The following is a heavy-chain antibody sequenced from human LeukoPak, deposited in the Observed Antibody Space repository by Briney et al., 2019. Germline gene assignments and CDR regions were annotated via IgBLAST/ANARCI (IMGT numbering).Heavy chain of an antibody. V-gene: IGHV3-23*01. CDR2: ISGSGGST. D-gene: IGHD5-24*01. Sequence: GGSLRLSCAASGFTFSSYAMSWVRQAPGKGLEWVSAISGSGGSTYYADSVKGRFTISRDNSKNTLYPQMNSLRAEDTAVYYCARARDGYYFDYWGQGTLVTVSS. J-gene: IGHJ4*02. CDR3: ARARDGYYFDY. CDR1: GFTFSSYA.